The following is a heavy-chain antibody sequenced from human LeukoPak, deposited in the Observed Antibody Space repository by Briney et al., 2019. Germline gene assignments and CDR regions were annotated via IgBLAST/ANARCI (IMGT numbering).Heavy chain of an antibody. V-gene: IGHV1-2*02. J-gene: IGHJ4*02. Sequence: ASVKVSCKASGYTLTGYYMHWVRQAPGQGLEWMGWINPNSGGTNYAQKFQGRVTMTRDTSISTAYMALSRLRSDDTAVYYCARANHAVAVDYWGQGTLVTVSS. CDR3: ARANHAVAVDY. CDR2: INPNSGGT. D-gene: IGHD4-23*01. CDR1: GYTLTGYY.